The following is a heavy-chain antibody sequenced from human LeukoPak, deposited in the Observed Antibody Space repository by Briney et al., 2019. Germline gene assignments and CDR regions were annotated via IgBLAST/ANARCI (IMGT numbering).Heavy chain of an antibody. CDR3: ARDGYSYGLYFDL. CDR1: GGSFSGYY. Sequence: SETLSLTCAVYGGSFSGYYWSWIRQPPGKGLEWIGEINHSGSTNYNPSLKSRVTIPVDTSKNQFSLKLSSVTAADTVVYYCARDGYSYGLYFDLWGRGTLVTVSS. D-gene: IGHD5-18*01. J-gene: IGHJ2*01. CDR2: INHSGST. V-gene: IGHV4-34*01.